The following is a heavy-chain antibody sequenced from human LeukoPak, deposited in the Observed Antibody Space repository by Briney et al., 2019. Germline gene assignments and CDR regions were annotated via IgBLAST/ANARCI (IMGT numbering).Heavy chain of an antibody. Sequence: ASVKVSCKASGYTFTGYYMHWARQAPGQGLEWMGWINPNSGGTNYAQKFQGRVTMTRDTSISTAYMELSRLRSDDTAVYYCAREGDIVVVVAAAFDPWGQGTLVTVSS. D-gene: IGHD2-15*01. CDR2: INPNSGGT. CDR3: AREGDIVVVVAAAFDP. J-gene: IGHJ5*02. V-gene: IGHV1-2*02. CDR1: GYTFTGYY.